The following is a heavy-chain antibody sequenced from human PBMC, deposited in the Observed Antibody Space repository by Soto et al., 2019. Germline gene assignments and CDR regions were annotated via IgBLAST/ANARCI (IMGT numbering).Heavy chain of an antibody. Sequence: LRLSCAASGFTFSSYAMSWVRQAPGKGLEWVSGISGSGGSTYYADSVKGRFTISRDNSKRTLYMQMNSLRAEDTAVYYCAKETSGSSLDYWGQGTLVTVSS. CDR3: AKETSGSSLDY. CDR2: ISGSGGST. D-gene: IGHD3-10*01. J-gene: IGHJ4*02. V-gene: IGHV3-23*01. CDR1: GFTFSSYA.